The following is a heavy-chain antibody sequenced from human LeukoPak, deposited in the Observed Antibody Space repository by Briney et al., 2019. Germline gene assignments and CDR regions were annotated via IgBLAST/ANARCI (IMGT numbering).Heavy chain of an antibody. J-gene: IGHJ4*02. CDR2: ISGSGGST. CDR1: GFTFSSYA. V-gene: IGHV3-23*01. CDR3: AKCRSGYDYYFDY. D-gene: IGHD3-22*01. Sequence: GGSLRLSCAASGFTFSSYAMSWVRQAPGKGLEWVLAISGSGGSTYYADSVKGRFTISRDNSKNTLYLQMNSLRAEDTAVYYCAKCRSGYDYYFDYWGQGTLVTVSS.